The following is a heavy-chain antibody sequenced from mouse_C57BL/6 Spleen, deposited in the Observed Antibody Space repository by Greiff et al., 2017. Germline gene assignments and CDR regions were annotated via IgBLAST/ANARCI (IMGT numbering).Heavy chain of an antibody. J-gene: IGHJ2*01. CDR2: IYPGGGYT. D-gene: IGHD1-1*01. CDR1: GYPFTNYW. Sequence: VQVVESGAELVRPGTSVKMSCKASGYPFTNYWIGWAKQRPGHGLEWIGDIYPGGGYTNYNEKFKGKATLTADKSSSTAYMQFSSLTSEDSAIYYCARVAVVGDYFDYWGQGTTLTVSS. V-gene: IGHV1-63*01. CDR3: ARVAVVGDYFDY.